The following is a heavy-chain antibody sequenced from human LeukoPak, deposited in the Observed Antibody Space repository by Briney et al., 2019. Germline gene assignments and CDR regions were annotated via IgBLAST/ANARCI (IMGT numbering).Heavy chain of an antibody. J-gene: IGHJ4*02. CDR2: IKQGGSEI. CDR3: ARDGESELDSEGDY. Sequence: GGSLRLSCSASGFTFSRFWMSWVRQAPGKGLEYVALIKQGGSEIYHMDSVKGRFTISRDDATNSLYLQMNSLRVEDTALYYCARDGESELDSEGDYWGQGTLVTVSS. D-gene: IGHD3/OR15-3a*01. V-gene: IGHV3-7*01. CDR1: GFTFSRFW.